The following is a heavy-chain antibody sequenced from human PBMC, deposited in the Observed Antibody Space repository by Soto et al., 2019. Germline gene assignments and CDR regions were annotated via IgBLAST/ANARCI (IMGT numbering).Heavy chain of an antibody. V-gene: IGHV5-51*01. Sequence: PGESLKISCKGSGYSFTSYWIGWVRQMPGKGLEWMGIIYPGDSDTRYSPSFQGQVTIPADKSISTAYLQWSSLKASDTAMYYCARQMSGWHDAFDIWGQGTMVTVSS. D-gene: IGHD6-19*01. CDR1: GYSFTSYW. J-gene: IGHJ3*02. CDR3: ARQMSGWHDAFDI. CDR2: IYPGDSDT.